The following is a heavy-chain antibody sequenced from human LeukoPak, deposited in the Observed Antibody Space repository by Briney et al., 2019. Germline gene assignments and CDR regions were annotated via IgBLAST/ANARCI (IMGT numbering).Heavy chain of an antibody. CDR3: VKGETAVAGGAFDY. J-gene: IGHJ4*02. CDR2: ISWNSGSL. V-gene: IGHV3-9*03. Sequence: GGSLRLSCAASGFNFAMHWVRQAPGKGLEWVSGISWNSGSLGYAGSVKGRFTVSRDNAKNSLYLQMNSLRAEDVALYYCVKGETAVAGGAFDYWGQGTLVTVSS. CDR1: GFNFA. D-gene: IGHD6-19*01.